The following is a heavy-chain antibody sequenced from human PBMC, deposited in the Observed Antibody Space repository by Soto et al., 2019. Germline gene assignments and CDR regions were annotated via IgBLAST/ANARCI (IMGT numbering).Heavy chain of an antibody. CDR2: ISSSGSYI. Sequence: EVQLVESGGGLVKPGGSLRLSCAASGFTFSSHSMNWVRQAPGKGLEWVSSISSSGSYIYYADSLKGRFAISRDNAKNSLYLQMNSLRAEDTAVYYCASIPGGPPLRYSDYWGQGTLVTVSS. J-gene: IGHJ4*02. CDR3: ASIPGGPPLRYSDY. CDR1: GFTFSSHS. V-gene: IGHV3-21*01. D-gene: IGHD3-10*01.